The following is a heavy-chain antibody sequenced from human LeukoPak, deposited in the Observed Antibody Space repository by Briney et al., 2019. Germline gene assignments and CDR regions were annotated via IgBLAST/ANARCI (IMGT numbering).Heavy chain of an antibody. CDR1: GFTFSSYA. D-gene: IGHD3-9*01. V-gene: IGHV3-30-3*02. CDR2: ISYDGSNK. Sequence: GRSLRLSCAASGFTFSSYAMHWVRQAPGKGLEWVAVISYDGSNKYYADSVKGRFTISRDNSKNTLYLQMNSLRAEDTAVYYCAKNSRYFDWLLYDPFDYWGQGTLVTVSS. J-gene: IGHJ4*02. CDR3: AKNSRYFDWLLYDPFDY.